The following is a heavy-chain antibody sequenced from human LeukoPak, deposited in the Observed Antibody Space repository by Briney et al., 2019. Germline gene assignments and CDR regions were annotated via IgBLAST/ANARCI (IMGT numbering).Heavy chain of an antibody. CDR1: GFTFSNAW. J-gene: IGHJ4*02. CDR3: AKGGPFWSGYYPYYFDY. D-gene: IGHD3-3*01. CDR2: IRYDGSNK. Sequence: GGSLRLSCAASGFTFSNAWMTWVRQAPGKGLEWVAFIRYDGSNKYYADSVKGRFTISRDNSKNTLYLQMNSLRAEDTAVYYCAKGGPFWSGYYPYYFDYWGQGTLVTVSS. V-gene: IGHV3-30*02.